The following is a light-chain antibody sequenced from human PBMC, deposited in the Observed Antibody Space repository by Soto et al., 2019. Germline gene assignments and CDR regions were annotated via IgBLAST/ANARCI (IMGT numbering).Light chain of an antibody. Sequence: AIRMTQSPSSFSASTGDRVTITCRASQGISSYLAWYQQKPGKAPELLIYAASTLPSGVPSRFSGSGSGTDFTLTISCLQSEDFASYYCQQYYSYPRTYGQGTKVEIK. CDR2: AAS. CDR1: QGISSY. J-gene: IGKJ1*01. V-gene: IGKV1-8*01. CDR3: QQYYSYPRT.